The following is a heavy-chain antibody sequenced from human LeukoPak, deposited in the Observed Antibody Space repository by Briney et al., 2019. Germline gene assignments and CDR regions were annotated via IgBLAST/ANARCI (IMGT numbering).Heavy chain of an antibody. CDR3: ARGHLDFRDL. CDR1: GFTFSSYS. Sequence: PGGSLRLSCAASGFTFSSYSMNWVRQAPGKGLEWVSSISSSSSYIYYADSVKGRFSIFRNNAENSLYLQMNSLRAEDTAVYYCARGHLDFRDLWGRGTLVTVSS. D-gene: IGHD3-3*01. J-gene: IGHJ2*01. V-gene: IGHV3-21*06. CDR2: ISSSSSYI.